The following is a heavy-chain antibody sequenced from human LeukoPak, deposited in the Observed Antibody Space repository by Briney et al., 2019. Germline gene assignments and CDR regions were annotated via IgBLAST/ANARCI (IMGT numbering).Heavy chain of an antibody. CDR3: ASSSGRGAFDI. CDR2: INHSGST. V-gene: IGHV4-34*01. D-gene: IGHD6-19*01. CDR1: GGSFSGYY. J-gene: IGHJ3*02. Sequence: SETLSLTCAVYGGSFSGYYWSWIRQPPGKGLEWIGEINHSGSTNYNPSFKSRVTISVGTSKNQFSLKLSSVTAADTAVYYCASSSGRGAFDIWGQGTMVTVSS.